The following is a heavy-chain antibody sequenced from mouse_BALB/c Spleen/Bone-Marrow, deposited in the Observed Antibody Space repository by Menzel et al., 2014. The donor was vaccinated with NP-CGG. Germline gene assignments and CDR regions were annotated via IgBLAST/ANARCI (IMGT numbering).Heavy chain of an antibody. CDR2: IDPANGNT. V-gene: IGHV14-3*02. Sequence: EVKLQESGAELVKPGASVKLSCTASGFNIKDTYMHWVKQRPEQGLEWIGRIDPANGNTKYDPKFQGKATITADTSSNTAYLQLISLTSEDTAVYYCARWEYYAMDYWGQGTSVTVSS. CDR3: ARWEYYAMDY. CDR1: GFNIKDTY. D-gene: IGHD4-1*01. J-gene: IGHJ4*01.